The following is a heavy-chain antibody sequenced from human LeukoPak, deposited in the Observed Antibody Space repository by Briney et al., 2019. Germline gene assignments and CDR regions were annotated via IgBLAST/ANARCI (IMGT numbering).Heavy chain of an antibody. Sequence: PSETLSLTCTVSGGSISSSSYYWGWIRQPPGKGLEWIGSIYYSGSTYYNPSLKSRVTISVDTSKNQFSLKLSSVTAADTAVYYCARHTMGSGWYYFDYWGQGTLVTVSS. CDR1: GGSISSSSYY. CDR3: ARHTMGSGWYYFDY. D-gene: IGHD6-19*01. V-gene: IGHV4-39*01. J-gene: IGHJ4*02. CDR2: IYYSGST.